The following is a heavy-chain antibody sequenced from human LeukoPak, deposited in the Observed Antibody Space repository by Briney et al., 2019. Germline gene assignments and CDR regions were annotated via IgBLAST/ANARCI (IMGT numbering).Heavy chain of an antibody. CDR1: GFAFDNHV. Sequence: GGSLRLSCAAPGFAFDNHVMSWVRHLPGKGLQWVSAISIRGETSFYADFVKSRFTVSRDNSGNRLFLQMNSLRVEDTGVYYCARVSGGLHRYGSLDDWGQGTLVTVSS. D-gene: IGHD5-18*01. CDR2: ISIRGETS. J-gene: IGHJ4*02. CDR3: ARVSGGLHRYGSLDD. V-gene: IGHV3-23*01.